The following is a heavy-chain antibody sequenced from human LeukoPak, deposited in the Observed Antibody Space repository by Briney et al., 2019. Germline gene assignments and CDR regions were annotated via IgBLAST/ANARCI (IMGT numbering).Heavy chain of an antibody. CDR3: ARAYYYGSGSYPPPWYFDL. J-gene: IGHJ2*01. Sequence: PGGSLRLSCAASGSTFSSYAMHWVRQAPGKGLEWVAVISYDGSNKYYADSVKGRFTISRDNSKNTLYLQMNSLRAEDTAVYYCARAYYYGSGSYPPPWYFDLWGRGTLVTVSS. V-gene: IGHV3-30-3*01. CDR1: GSTFSSYA. CDR2: ISYDGSNK. D-gene: IGHD3-10*01.